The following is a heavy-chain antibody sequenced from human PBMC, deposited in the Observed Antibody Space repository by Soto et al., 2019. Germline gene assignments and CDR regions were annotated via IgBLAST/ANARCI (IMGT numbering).Heavy chain of an antibody. CDR3: ARDRRAVAGIYY. J-gene: IGHJ4*02. D-gene: IGHD6-19*01. CDR2: IWYDASNK. V-gene: IGHV3-33*01. CDR1: GFTFSSYG. Sequence: QVQLVESGGGVVQPGRSLRLSCAASGFTFSSYGMHWVRQAPGKGLEWVAIIWYDASNKYYADSVKGRFTISRDNSNNTLYLQMNSLRAEDTAVYYCARDRRAVAGIYYCGQGTLVTVSS.